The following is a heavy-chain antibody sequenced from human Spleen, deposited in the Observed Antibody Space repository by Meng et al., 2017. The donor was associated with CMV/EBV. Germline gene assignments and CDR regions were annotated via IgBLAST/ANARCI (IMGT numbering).Heavy chain of an antibody. CDR1: GFSLTTSGVG. Sequence: SGPTLVKPTHTLTLTCSFSGFSLTTSGVGVGWIRQPPGKALEWLALFYWNDDKRYSPSLKSRLTITKDTPRNQVVLTMTNMDPMDTATYYCARTRGTAGTGAWFDPWGQGTLVTVSS. D-gene: IGHD1-1*01. CDR2: FYWNDDK. J-gene: IGHJ5*02. CDR3: ARTRGTAGTGAWFDP. V-gene: IGHV2-5*01.